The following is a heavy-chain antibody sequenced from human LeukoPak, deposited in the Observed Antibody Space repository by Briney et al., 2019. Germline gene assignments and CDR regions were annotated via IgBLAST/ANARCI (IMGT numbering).Heavy chain of an antibody. V-gene: IGHV4-31*03. CDR3: ARADSSGYSYFDY. J-gene: IGHJ4*02. Sequence: PSETLSLTCTVSGGSISSGGYYWSWIRQHPGMGLEWIGYIYYSGTTYYNPYLKSRVTISVDTSNNQFSLKLSSVTAADTAVYYCARADSSGYSYFDYWGQGTLVTISS. D-gene: IGHD3-22*01. CDR2: IYYSGTT. CDR1: GGSISSGGYY.